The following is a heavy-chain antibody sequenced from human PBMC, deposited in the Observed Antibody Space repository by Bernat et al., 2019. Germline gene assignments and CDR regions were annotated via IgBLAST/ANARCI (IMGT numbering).Heavy chain of an antibody. CDR3: VCTSCYSY. J-gene: IGHJ4*02. V-gene: IGHV3-64D*06. Sequence: EVQLVESGGGLVQPGGSLRLSCSASGFTFSSYAMHWVRQAPGKGLEYVSAISSNGGSTYYAESVKGRFTISRDNSKNTMYLQMSSLGAEETAVYYGVCTSCYSYWGQGTLVTVSS. D-gene: IGHD2-2*01. CDR2: ISSNGGST. CDR1: GFTFSSYA.